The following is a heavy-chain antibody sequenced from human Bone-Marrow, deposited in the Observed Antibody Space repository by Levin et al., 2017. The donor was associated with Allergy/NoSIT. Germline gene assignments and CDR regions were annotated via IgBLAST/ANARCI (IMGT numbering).Heavy chain of an antibody. CDR1: GFTFSSYW. CDR2: INRDGTFT. D-gene: IGHD6-13*01. J-gene: IGHJ5*02. Sequence: PGGSLRLSCAASGFTFSSYWMHWIRQAPGKGRVGGSGINRDGTFTKYADSVRGRFTISRDNAKNTLYLQMNSLRAEDTAVYYCARDEGQQHLIRGSDRWRQGTLVTVPS. V-gene: IGHV3-74*01. CDR3: ARDEGQQHLIRGSDR.